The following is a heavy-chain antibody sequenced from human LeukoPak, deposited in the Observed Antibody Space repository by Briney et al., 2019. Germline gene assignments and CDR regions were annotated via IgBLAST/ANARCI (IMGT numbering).Heavy chain of an antibody. V-gene: IGHV3-7*01. D-gene: IGHD2-21*02. CDR2: IKQDGSEK. Sequence: GGSLRLSCAVSGFTFSSYWMSWVRQAPGKGLEWVANIKQDGSEKYYVDSVKGRFTISRDNAKNSLYLQMNSLRAEDTAVYYCARERDCPDYWGQGTLVTVSS. CDR1: GFTFSSYW. CDR3: ARERDCPDY. J-gene: IGHJ4*02.